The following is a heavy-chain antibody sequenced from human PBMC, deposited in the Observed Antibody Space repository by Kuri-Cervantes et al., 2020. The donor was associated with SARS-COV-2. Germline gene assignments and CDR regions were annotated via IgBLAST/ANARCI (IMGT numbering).Heavy chain of an antibody. V-gene: IGHV1-2*02. CDR1: GYTLTGYY. D-gene: IGHD6-19*01. CDR3: ARVGQQWSNHFDY. J-gene: IGHJ4*02. CDR2: INPNSGGT. Sequence: ASVKVSCKASGYTLTGYYMHWVRQAPGQGLEWMGWINPNSGGTNYAQKFQGRVTMTRDTSISTAYMELSSLRSEDTAVYYCARVGQQWSNHFDYWGQGTLVTVSS.